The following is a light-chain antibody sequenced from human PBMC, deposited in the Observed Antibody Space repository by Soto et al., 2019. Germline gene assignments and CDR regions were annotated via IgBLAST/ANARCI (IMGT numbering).Light chain of an antibody. V-gene: IGKV3-20*01. Sequence: EIVLTQSQGTLSLSPGERATLSCRASQSVSSSSYLAWYQQKPGQAPRLLIYGASSRATVIPDRFSGSGSGTDFTLTISRLEPEDFAVYYCQQYGSSLTFGGGTKVEIK. CDR2: GAS. CDR1: QSVSSSSY. J-gene: IGKJ4*01. CDR3: QQYGSSLT.